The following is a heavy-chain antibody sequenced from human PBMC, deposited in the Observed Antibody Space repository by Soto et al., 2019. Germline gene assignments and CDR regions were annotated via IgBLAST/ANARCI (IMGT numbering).Heavy chain of an antibody. CDR3: ASCGHIGGSYPYYYYGMDV. V-gene: IGHV1-2*04. CDR2: INPNSGGT. J-gene: IGHJ6*02. D-gene: IGHD1-26*01. Sequence: ASVKVSCKASGYTFTGYYMHWVRQAPGQGLEWMGWINPNSGGTNYAQKFQGWVTMTRDTSISTAYMELSRLRSEDTAVYYCASCGHIGGSYPYYYYGMDVWGQGTTVTVSS. CDR1: GYTFTGYY.